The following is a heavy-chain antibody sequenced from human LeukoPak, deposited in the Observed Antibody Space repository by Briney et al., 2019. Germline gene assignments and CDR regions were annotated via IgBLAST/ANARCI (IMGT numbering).Heavy chain of an antibody. V-gene: IGHV3-74*01. D-gene: IGHD4-17*01. CDR1: GFTFSSYW. CDR2: VKSDGSST. Sequence: GGSLRLSCAASGFTFSSYWMHWVRQIPGKGLAWVSRVKSDGSSTVYADSVKGRFTISRDNAKNTLYLQMNSLRPEDTAVYYCARGHYGDYSTYYFGMGVWGQGTAVTVSS. CDR3: ARGHYGDYSTYYFGMGV. J-gene: IGHJ6*02.